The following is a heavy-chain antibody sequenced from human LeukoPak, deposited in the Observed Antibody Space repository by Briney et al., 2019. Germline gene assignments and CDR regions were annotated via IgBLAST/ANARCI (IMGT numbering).Heavy chain of an antibody. CDR1: GFSFSNYA. CDR2: IGGDGIAF. V-gene: IGHV3-11*01. Sequence: GGSLRLSCVPSGFSFSNYAMSWVRQAPGKGLEWISYIGGDGIAFYADSVKGRFTASKDDARKSMYLQMNSLRVEDTAVYYCAEDRANWAIDDWGQGTQVTVSS. CDR3: AEDRANWAIDD. J-gene: IGHJ4*02. D-gene: IGHD3-16*01.